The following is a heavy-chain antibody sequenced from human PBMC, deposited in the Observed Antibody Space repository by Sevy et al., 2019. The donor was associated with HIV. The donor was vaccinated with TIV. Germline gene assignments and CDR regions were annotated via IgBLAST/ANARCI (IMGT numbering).Heavy chain of an antibody. J-gene: IGHJ6*02. V-gene: IGHV4-4*07. CDR3: AREVMWLAGARYYYYGMDV. CDR2: IYTSGST. CDR1: GGSISSYY. D-gene: IGHD6-19*01. Sequence: SETLSLTCTVSGGSISSYYWSWIRQPAGKGLEWIGRIYTSGSTNYNPSLKSRVTMSVDTSKNQFSLELSSVTAADTAVYYCAREVMWLAGARYYYYGMDVWGQGTTVTVSS.